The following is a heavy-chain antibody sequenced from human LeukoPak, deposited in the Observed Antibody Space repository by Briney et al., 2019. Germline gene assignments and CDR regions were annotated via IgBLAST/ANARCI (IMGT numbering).Heavy chain of an antibody. Sequence: SQTLSLTCAISGDSVSSNSAAWNWIRQSPSRGLEWLGRTYYRSKWHNDYAVSVKSRITINPDTSKNQFSLQLNSVTPEDTAVYYCARDPHSTAYYYYGMDVWGQGTTVTVSS. J-gene: IGHJ6*02. CDR2: TYYRSKWHN. CDR3: ARDPHSTAYYYYGMDV. V-gene: IGHV6-1*01. CDR1: GDSVSSNSAA. D-gene: IGHD6-13*01.